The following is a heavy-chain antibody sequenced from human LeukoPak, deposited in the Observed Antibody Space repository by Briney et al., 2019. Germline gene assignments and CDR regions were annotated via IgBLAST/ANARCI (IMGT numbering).Heavy chain of an antibody. J-gene: IGHJ6*03. CDR2: INSDGSST. CDR1: GFTFSSYW. Sequence: GGSLRLSCAASGFTFSSYWMHWVRHAPGKGLVWVSRINSDGSSTSYADSVKGRFTISRDNAKNTLYLQMNSLRAEDTAVYYCARDGRIAAAGIPQVGYYMDVWGKGTTVTVSS. D-gene: IGHD6-13*01. V-gene: IGHV3-74*01. CDR3: ARDGRIAAAGIPQVGYYMDV.